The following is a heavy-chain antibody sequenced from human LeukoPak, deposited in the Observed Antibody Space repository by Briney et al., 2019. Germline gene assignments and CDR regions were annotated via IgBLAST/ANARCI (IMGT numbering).Heavy chain of an antibody. CDR1: GFTFSSYA. V-gene: IGHV3-30*01. CDR3: ARDYYGP. CDR2: ISYDGSNK. J-gene: IGHJ5*02. D-gene: IGHD3-22*01. Sequence: GGSLRLSCAASGFTFSSYAMHWVRQAPGKGLEWVAVISYDGSNKYYADSVKGRFTISRDNSKNTLFLQMNSLRVEDTAVYYCARDYYGPWGQGTLVTVSS.